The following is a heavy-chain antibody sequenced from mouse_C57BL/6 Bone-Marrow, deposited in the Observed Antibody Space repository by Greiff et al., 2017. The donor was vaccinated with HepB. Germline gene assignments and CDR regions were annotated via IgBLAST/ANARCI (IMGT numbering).Heavy chain of an antibody. CDR3: ASWNYGSSYGFDY. CDR1: GYTFTSYD. D-gene: IGHD1-1*01. V-gene: IGHV1-85*01. J-gene: IGHJ2*01. Sequence: VKLQQSGPELVKPGASVKLSCKASGYTFTSYDINWVKQRPGQGLEWIGWIYPRDGSTKYNEKFKGKATLTVDTSSSTAYMELHSLTSEDSAVYFCASWNYGSSYGFDYWGQGTTLTVSS. CDR2: IYPRDGST.